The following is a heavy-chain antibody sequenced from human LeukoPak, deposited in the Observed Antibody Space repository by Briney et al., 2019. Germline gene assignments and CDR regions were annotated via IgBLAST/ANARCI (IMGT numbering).Heavy chain of an antibody. V-gene: IGHV4-4*07. J-gene: IGHJ4*02. Sequence: SETLSLTCTVSGGSISSYYWSRIRQPAGKGLEWIGRIYASGSTNYNPSLKGRATMSVDTSKNQFSLQLRSVTAADTAVYYCARGRGSSWYYFDYWGQGTLVTVSS. D-gene: IGHD6-13*01. CDR2: IYASGST. CDR1: GGSISSYY. CDR3: ARGRGSSWYYFDY.